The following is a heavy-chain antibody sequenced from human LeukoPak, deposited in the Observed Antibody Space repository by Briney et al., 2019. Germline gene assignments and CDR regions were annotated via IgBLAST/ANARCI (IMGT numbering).Heavy chain of an antibody. CDR3: ARILYSSSGAFDI. J-gene: IGHJ3*02. Sequence: GGSLRLSCAASGFTVSSNYMSWVRQAPGKGLEWVSVIYSGGSTYYADSVKGRFTISRDNSKNTLYLQMNSLRAEDTAVYYCARILYSSSGAFDIWDQGTMVTVSS. D-gene: IGHD6-6*01. CDR1: GFTVSSNY. V-gene: IGHV3-53*01. CDR2: IYSGGST.